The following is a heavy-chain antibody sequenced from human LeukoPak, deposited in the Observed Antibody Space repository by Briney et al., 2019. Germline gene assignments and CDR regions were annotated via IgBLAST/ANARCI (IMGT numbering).Heavy chain of an antibody. J-gene: IGHJ4*02. Sequence: GESLKISCKGSGYSFTSYWIGWVRQMPGKGLEWMGIIYPGDSDTRYGPSFQGQVTISADKSISTAYLQWSSLKASDTAMYYCARQAGYCSSTSCSGGSIDYWGQGTLVTVSS. CDR3: ARQAGYCSSTSCSGGSIDY. D-gene: IGHD2-2*01. V-gene: IGHV5-51*01. CDR1: GYSFTSYW. CDR2: IYPGDSDT.